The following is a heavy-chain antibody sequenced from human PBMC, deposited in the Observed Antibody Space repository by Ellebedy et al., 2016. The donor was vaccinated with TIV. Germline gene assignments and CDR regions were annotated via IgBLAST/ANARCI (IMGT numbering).Heavy chain of an antibody. J-gene: IGHJ1*01. D-gene: IGHD6-6*01. CDR3: IFKGMSARLY. CDR1: GFTFSIYA. Sequence: PGGSLRLSCAASGFTFSIYAMGWVRQAPGKGLEWVSTISRNGGGTYYAGSVKGRFTVARDTSKNTLFLQVNSLRAEDTAVYYCIFKGMSARLYWGQGTLVTVSS. CDR2: ISRNGGGT. V-gene: IGHV3-23*01.